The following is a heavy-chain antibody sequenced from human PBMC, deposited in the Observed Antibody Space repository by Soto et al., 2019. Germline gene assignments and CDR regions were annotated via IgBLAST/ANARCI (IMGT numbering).Heavy chain of an antibody. Sequence: GGSLRLSCSASGFTFSDYYMSWIRQAPGKGLEWVSFIISSGSSTYYADSVKGRFTISRDNARKSLHLQMNSLRAEDTALYYCARVTDNRNYYGMDVWGQGTTVTVSS. CDR3: ARVTDNRNYYGMDV. V-gene: IGHV3-11*01. D-gene: IGHD1-20*01. J-gene: IGHJ6*02. CDR1: GFTFSDYY. CDR2: IISSGSST.